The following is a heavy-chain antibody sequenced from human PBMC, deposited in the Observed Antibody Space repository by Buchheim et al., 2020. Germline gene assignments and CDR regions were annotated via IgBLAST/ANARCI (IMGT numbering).Heavy chain of an antibody. V-gene: IGHV3-74*01. D-gene: IGHD4-17*01. CDR3: ASRYGDYYYAMDV. Sequence: EVQLVESGGGLVQPGGSLRLSCAASGFTFSSYWMHWVRQAPGEGLVWVSRIKTDGSGTSYADSVKGRFAISRDSAKKTRYLQMSSLRAEDSAVYYCASRYGDYYYAMDVWGQGTT. J-gene: IGHJ6*02. CDR2: IKTDGSGT. CDR1: GFTFSSYW.